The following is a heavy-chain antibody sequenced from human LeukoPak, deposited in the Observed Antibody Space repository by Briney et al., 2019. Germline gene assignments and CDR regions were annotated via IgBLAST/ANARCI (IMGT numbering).Heavy chain of an antibody. CDR1: GGSISSGGYY. CDR2: IYYSGST. CDR3: ARGYGDYGPWWFDY. J-gene: IGHJ4*02. Sequence: SQTLSLTCTVSGGSISSGGYYWSWLRQHPGKGLEWIGYIYYSGSTYYNPSLKSRVTISVDTSKNQFSLKLSSVTAADTAVYYCARGYGDYGPWWFDYWGQGTLVTVSS. D-gene: IGHD4-17*01. V-gene: IGHV4-31*03.